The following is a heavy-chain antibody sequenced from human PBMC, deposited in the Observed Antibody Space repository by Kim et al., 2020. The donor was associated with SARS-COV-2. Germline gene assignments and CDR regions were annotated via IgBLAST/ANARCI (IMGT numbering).Heavy chain of an antibody. CDR1: GDSVSSNSAA. J-gene: IGHJ4*02. Sequence: SQTLSLTCAISGDSVSSNSAAWNWIRQSPSRGLEWLGRTYYRSKWYNDYAVSVKSRITINPDTSKNQFSLQLNSVTPEDTAVYYCARDRSSSPLAIYYFDYWGQGTLVTVSS. CDR3: ARDRSSSPLAIYYFDY. CDR2: TYYRSKWYN. V-gene: IGHV6-1*01. D-gene: IGHD6-6*01.